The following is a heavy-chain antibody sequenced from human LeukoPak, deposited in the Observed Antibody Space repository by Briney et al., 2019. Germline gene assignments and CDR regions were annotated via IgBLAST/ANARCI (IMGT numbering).Heavy chain of an antibody. CDR3: ARVIQQLSFDC. V-gene: IGHV3-30*04. CDR2: ISYDGSNK. D-gene: IGHD6-13*01. CDR1: GFSFNTYA. J-gene: IGHJ4*02. Sequence: GGSLRLSCAASGFSFNTYAMHWGRQAPGKGLEWVSVISYDGSNKYYADSVKGRFTISRDNSKNTLYLQMNSLRAEDTAVYYCARVIQQLSFDCWGQGTLVTVSS.